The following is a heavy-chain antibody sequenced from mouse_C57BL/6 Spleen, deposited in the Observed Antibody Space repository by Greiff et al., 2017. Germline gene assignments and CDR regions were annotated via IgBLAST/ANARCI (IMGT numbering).Heavy chain of an antibody. CDR1: GYAFSSSW. Sequence: QVQLQQSGPELVKPGASVKISCKASGYAFSSSWMNWVKQRPGKGLEWIGRIYPGDGDTNYNGKFKGKATLTADKSSSTAYMQLSSLTSEDSAVYFCARARFLYYGSSYVGYAMDYWGQGTSVTVSS. D-gene: IGHD1-1*01. J-gene: IGHJ4*01. V-gene: IGHV1-82*01. CDR2: IYPGDGDT. CDR3: ARARFLYYGSSYVGYAMDY.